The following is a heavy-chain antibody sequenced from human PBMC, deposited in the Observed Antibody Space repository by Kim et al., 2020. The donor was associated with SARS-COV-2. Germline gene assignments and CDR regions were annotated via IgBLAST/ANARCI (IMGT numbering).Heavy chain of an antibody. J-gene: IGHJ4*02. V-gene: IGHV4-39*07. CDR3: ASLYSGYDYSWGRSSFGN. Sequence: SETLSLTCTVSGGSISSSSYYWGWIRQPPGKGLEWIGSIYYSGSTYYNPSLKSRVTISVDTSKNQFSLKLSSVTAADTAVYYCASLYSGYDYSWGRSSFGNWGQGALVTVSS. CDR2: IYYSGST. CDR1: GGSISSSSYY. D-gene: IGHD5-12*01.